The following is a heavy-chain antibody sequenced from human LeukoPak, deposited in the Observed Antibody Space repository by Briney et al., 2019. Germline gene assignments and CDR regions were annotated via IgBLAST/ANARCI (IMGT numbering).Heavy chain of an antibody. CDR1: GFTFDDYA. D-gene: IGHD3-16*02. CDR2: ISGDGGST. V-gene: IGHV3-43*02. J-gene: IGHJ4*02. CDR3: AKDYAGTYYDYVWGSYRDNYFDY. Sequence: GXSLRLSCAASGFTFDDYAMHWVRQAPGKGLEWVSLISGDGGSTYYADSVKGRFTISRDNSKNSLYLQMNSLRTEDTALYYCAKDYAGTYYDYVWGSYRDNYFDYWGQGTLVTVSS.